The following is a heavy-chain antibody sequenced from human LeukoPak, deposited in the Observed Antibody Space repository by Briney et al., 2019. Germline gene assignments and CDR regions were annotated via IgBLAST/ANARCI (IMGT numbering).Heavy chain of an antibody. Sequence: GGSLRLSCAASGFSFSNYAMSWVRQAPGKGLEWVSGLLSSGASTYYADSVKGRFTISRDNSKNTLFLQTDSLRDDDTAVYYCAKAHDSSGYILRDSDYWGQGTLVTVSS. D-gene: IGHD3-22*01. J-gene: IGHJ4*02. CDR3: AKAHDSSGYILRDSDY. CDR1: GFSFSNYA. CDR2: LLSSGAST. V-gene: IGHV3-23*01.